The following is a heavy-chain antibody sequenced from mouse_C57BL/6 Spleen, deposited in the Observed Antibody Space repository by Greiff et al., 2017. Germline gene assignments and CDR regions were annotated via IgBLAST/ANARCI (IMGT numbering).Heavy chain of an antibody. CDR3: ARRQLRDYAMDY. CDR2: ISSGSSTI. D-gene: IGHD3-2*02. CDR1: GFTFSDYG. J-gene: IGHJ4*01. Sequence: EVKLQESGGGLVKPGGSLKLSCAASGFTFSDYGMHWVRQAPEKGLEWVAYISSGSSTIYYADTVKGRFTISRDNAKNTLFLQMTSLRSEDTAMYYCARRQLRDYAMDYWGQGTSVTVSS. V-gene: IGHV5-17*01.